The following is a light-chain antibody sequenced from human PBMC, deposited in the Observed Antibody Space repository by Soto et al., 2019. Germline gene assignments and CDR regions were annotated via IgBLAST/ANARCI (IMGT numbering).Light chain of an antibody. CDR3: QQYGSSPQT. Sequence: EVVLTQSPASLSLSPGERATLSCRASQSVSAYLAWYQQKAGQAPRLLIYDVSNRAPGIPARFTGSGSGTDFTLTISRLEPEDFAVYYCQQYGSSPQTFGQGTKVDIK. CDR2: DVS. CDR1: QSVSAY. J-gene: IGKJ1*01. V-gene: IGKV3-20*01.